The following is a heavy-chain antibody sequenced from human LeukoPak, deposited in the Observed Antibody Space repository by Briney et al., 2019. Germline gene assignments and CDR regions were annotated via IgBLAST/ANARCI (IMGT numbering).Heavy chain of an antibody. CDR3: ATDYGGDSGLDY. V-gene: IGHV1-2*02. CDR1: GYTFTGYY. CDR2: INPNSGGT. D-gene: IGHD4-23*01. J-gene: IGHJ4*02. Sequence: ASVKVSCKASGYTFTGYYMHWVRRAPGQGLEWMGWINPNSGGTNCAQKFRGRVTMTRDTSISTAYMELSRLRSDDTAVYYCATDYGGDSGLDYWGQGTLVTVSS.